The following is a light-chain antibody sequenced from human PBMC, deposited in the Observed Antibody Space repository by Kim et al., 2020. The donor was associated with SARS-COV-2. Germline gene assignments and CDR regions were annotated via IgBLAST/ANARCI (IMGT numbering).Light chain of an antibody. CDR2: SNN. J-gene: IGLJ3*02. V-gene: IGLV1-44*01. Sequence: GQRDTISCSGSSASVGSNTENWYQQLPGTAPKLLIYSNNQRPSGVPDRFSGSKSGTSASLAISGLQSEDEADYYCAAWDDSLNGWVFGGGTKLTVL. CDR1: SASVGSNT. CDR3: AAWDDSLNGWV.